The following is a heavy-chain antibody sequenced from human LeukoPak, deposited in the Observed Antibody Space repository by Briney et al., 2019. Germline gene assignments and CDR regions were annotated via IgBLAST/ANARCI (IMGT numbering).Heavy chain of an antibody. J-gene: IGHJ4*02. D-gene: IGHD1-26*01. Sequence: GGSLRLSCAASGFIFSSYAMSWVRQAPGKGLEWVSAISGSGGSTYYADSVKGRFTISRDTSKNTLYLQMNSLRAEDTAVYYCAKGRGSPYYFEYWGQGTLVTVSS. CDR3: AKGRGSPYYFEY. CDR2: ISGSGGST. V-gene: IGHV3-23*01. CDR1: GFIFSSYA.